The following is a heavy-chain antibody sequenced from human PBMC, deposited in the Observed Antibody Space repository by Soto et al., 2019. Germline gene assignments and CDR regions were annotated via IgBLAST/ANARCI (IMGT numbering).Heavy chain of an antibody. D-gene: IGHD4-17*01. CDR1: GYTFSSYY. CDR2: MNPKSGHT. J-gene: IGHJ6*02. Sequence: ASVKVSCKASGYTFSSYYINWVRQATGQGLEWMGWMNPKSGHTGSAQKFQGRVTMTRDTSISTAYMELSSLRSEDTAIYYCARTDGDLDVWGQGTTVTVSS. V-gene: IGHV1-8*01. CDR3: ARTDGDLDV.